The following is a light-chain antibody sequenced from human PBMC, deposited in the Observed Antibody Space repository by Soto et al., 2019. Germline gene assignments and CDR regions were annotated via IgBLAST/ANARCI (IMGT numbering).Light chain of an antibody. CDR2: DAS. Sequence: ESVLTQSPATLSLSPGERATLSCRASPSVSNSLAWYQHKPGQAPRLLIYDASNRATGVPTRFSGSGSGTDFTLTISSLEPEDFAVYYCQQYYSTMYTFGQGTKLEIK. V-gene: IGKV3-11*01. J-gene: IGKJ2*01. CDR1: PSVSNS. CDR3: QQYYSTMYT.